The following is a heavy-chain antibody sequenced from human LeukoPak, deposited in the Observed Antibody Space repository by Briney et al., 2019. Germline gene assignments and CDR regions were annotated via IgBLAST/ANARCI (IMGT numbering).Heavy chain of an antibody. CDR2: ISSNGSTI. J-gene: IGHJ4*02. CDR1: GFTFSDYY. Sequence: PGGSLRLSCAASGFTFSDYYMSWIRQAPGEGLEWVSCISSNGSTIYYADSVKGRFSISRDNAKNSLYLQMNSLRAEDTAVYYCARARGQWEPDYWGQGTLVTVSS. D-gene: IGHD1-26*01. V-gene: IGHV3-11*01. CDR3: ARARGQWEPDY.